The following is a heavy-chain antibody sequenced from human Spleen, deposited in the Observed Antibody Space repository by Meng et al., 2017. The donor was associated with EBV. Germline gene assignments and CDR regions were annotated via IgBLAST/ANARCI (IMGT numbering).Heavy chain of an antibody. CDR2: ITGSAGRT. J-gene: IGHJ4*02. CDR3: AKDPLHVDY. Sequence: EVELLGSGGGLVQPGGSLRLFCAVSGFTFSSFAMSWVRQAPGKGLEWVSTITGSAGRTFYGDSVKGRLTISRDNSKNTLYLQMVSLTAEDTAVYYCAKDPLHVDYWGQGTLVTVSS. CDR1: GFTFSSFA. V-gene: IGHV3-23*01.